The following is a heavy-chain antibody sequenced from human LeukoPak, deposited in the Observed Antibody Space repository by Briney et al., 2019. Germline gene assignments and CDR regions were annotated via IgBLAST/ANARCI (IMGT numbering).Heavy chain of an antibody. CDR2: INPNGGGT. Sequence: GASVKVSCKASGYTFTGYYMHWVRQAPGQGLEWMGWINPNGGGTNYAQKFQGRVTMTRDTSISTAYMELSRLRSDDTAVYYCARQGYDFWSDYYFDYWGQGTLVTVSS. D-gene: IGHD3-3*01. V-gene: IGHV1-2*02. CDR3: ARQGYDFWSDYYFDY. J-gene: IGHJ4*02. CDR1: GYTFTGYY.